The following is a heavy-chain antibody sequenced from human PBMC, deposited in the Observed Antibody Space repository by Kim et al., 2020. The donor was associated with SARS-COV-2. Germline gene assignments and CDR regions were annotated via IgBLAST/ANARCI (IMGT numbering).Heavy chain of an antibody. CDR3: AKDPEYSSGWYFGSNWFGP. V-gene: IGHV3-23*01. Sequence: GGSLRLSCAASGFTFSSYAMSWVRQAPGKGLEWVSAISGSGGSTYYADSVKGRFTISRDNSKNTLYLQMNSLRAEDTAVYYCAKDPEYSSGWYFGSNWFGPWGQGTRVTVSS. CDR1: GFTFSSYA. CDR2: ISGSGGST. J-gene: IGHJ5*02. D-gene: IGHD6-19*01.